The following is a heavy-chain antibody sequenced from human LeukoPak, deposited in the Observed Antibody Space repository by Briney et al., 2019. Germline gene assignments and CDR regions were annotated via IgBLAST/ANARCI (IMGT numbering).Heavy chain of an antibody. CDR3: ATGPDAGEDYAWGGYYPLNN. J-gene: IGHJ4*02. CDR1: GYTFYRYG. D-gene: IGHD3-16*01. V-gene: IGHV1-18*01. CDR2: ISVYNDNR. Sequence: ASVKVSCKPSGYTFYRYGISWVRQAPGQGLEWMAWISVYNDNRRYAQNFQGRVTLTTDKSTSTAYMELRSLRTDDTATYYCATGPDAGEDYAWGGYYPLNNWGQGTLVIVSS.